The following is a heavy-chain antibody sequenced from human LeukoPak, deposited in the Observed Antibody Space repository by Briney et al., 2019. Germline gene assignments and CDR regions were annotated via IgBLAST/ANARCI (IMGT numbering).Heavy chain of an antibody. J-gene: IGHJ4*02. Sequence: GGTLRLSCAASGFTFSSYGMHWVRQAPGKGLEWVAVIWYDGSNKYHADSVKGRFTISRDNSKNTLYLQMNRLRAEDTAVYYCARDLPPYCSSTSCWFDYWGQGTLVTVSS. V-gene: IGHV3-33*01. CDR1: GFTFSSYG. CDR2: IWYDGSNK. CDR3: ARDLPPYCSSTSCWFDY. D-gene: IGHD2-2*01.